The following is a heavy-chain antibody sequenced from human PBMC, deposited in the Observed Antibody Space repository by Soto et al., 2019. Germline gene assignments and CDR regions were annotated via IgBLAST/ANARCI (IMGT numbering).Heavy chain of an antibody. CDR3: ARAMVYANYGMDV. V-gene: IGHV4-30-4*01. J-gene: IGHJ6*02. CDR1: GGSISSADYY. CDR2: IYYSGST. D-gene: IGHD2-8*01. Sequence: QVQLQESGPGLVKPSQTLSLTCTVSGGSISSADYYWTWIRQPPGKGLEWIGYIYYSGSTYYNPSLKSRVTISIDTSKNQFSLKLSSVTAADTAVYYCARAMVYANYGMDVWGQGTTVTVSS.